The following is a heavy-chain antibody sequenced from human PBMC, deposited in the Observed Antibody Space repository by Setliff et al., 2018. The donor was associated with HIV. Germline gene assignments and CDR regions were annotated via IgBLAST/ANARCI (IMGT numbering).Heavy chain of an antibody. Sequence: KPSETLSLTCTVSGGSISSGSYYWSWVRQPPGKGLEWLGEINHSGRAKYNPSLKSRASISADTSKNQFSLRLTSVTAADTAVYYCARGAPYCNHVICHLFDYWGHGNLVTVSS. CDR1: GGSISSGSYY. D-gene: IGHD2-8*01. V-gene: IGHV4-61*01. J-gene: IGHJ4*01. CDR3: ARGAPYCNHVICHLFDY. CDR2: INHSGRA.